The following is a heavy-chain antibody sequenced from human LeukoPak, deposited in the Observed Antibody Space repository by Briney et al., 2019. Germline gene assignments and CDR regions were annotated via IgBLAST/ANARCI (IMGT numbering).Heavy chain of an antibody. D-gene: IGHD3-3*01. Sequence: GGSLRLSCAASGFTFSGRWMSWLRQAPGKGLEWVANINQDGTDKYYVDSVKGRFTISRDNAKNSLYLQMNSLRADDTAVYYCGRDGGVAYGLDVWGQGTTVTVSS. V-gene: IGHV3-7*01. J-gene: IGHJ6*02. CDR1: GFTFSGRW. CDR3: GRDGGVAYGLDV. CDR2: INQDGTDK.